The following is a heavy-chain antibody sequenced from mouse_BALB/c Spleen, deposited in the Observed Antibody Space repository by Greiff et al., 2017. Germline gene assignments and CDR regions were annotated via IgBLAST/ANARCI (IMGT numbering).Heavy chain of an antibody. CDR1: GYTFTNYW. V-gene: IGHV1-63*02. J-gene: IGHJ4*01. D-gene: IGHD4-1*01. CDR3: ARARSLGYDMDY. CDR2: IYPGGGYT. Sequence: QVQLQQSGAELVRPGTSVKISCKASGYTFTNYWLGWVKQRPGHGLEWIGDIYPGGGYTNYNEKFKGKATLTADTSSSTAYMQLSSLTSEDSAVYFCARARSLGYDMDYWGQGTSVTVSS.